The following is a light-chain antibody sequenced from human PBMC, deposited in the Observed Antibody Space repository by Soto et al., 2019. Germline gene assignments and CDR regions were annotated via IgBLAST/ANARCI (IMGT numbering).Light chain of an antibody. V-gene: IGLV1-40*01. J-gene: IGLJ3*02. Sequence: QSVLTQPPSVSGAPGQRVTISCTGSSSNIGAGYGVHWYQQLPGTAPKLLIYGNSNRPSGVPDRFSGSKSGTSASLAITGLQAEDEDDYYCQSYDSSLSGLWVFGGGTKLTVL. CDR3: QSYDSSLSGLWV. CDR2: GNS. CDR1: SSNIGAGYG.